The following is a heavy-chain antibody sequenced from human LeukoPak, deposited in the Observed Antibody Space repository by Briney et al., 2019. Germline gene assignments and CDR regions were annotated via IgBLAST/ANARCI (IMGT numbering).Heavy chain of an antibody. V-gene: IGHV4-59*12. D-gene: IGHD3-22*01. CDR2: IYYSGST. CDR1: GGSISSYY. CDR3: ARGGYYYDSSGYENSVFDY. J-gene: IGHJ4*02. Sequence: SETLSLTCTVSGGSISSYYWSWIRQPPGKGLEWIGYIYYSGSTNYNPSLKSRVTISVDTSKNQFSLKLSSVTAADTAVYYCARGGYYYDSSGYENSVFDYWGQGTLVTVSS.